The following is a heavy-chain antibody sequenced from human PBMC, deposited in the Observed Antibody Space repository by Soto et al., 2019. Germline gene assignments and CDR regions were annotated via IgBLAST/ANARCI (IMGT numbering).Heavy chain of an antibody. D-gene: IGHD2-8*01. CDR2: INAGNGNT. CDR1: GYTFTSYA. CDR3: ARGALGYCTNGVCYTGRDHYGMDV. Sequence: GASVKVSCKASGYTFTSYAMHWVRQAPGQRLEWMGWINAGNGNTKYSQKFQGRVTITRDTSASTAYMELSSLRSEDTAVYYCARGALGYCTNGVCYTGRDHYGMDVWGQGTTVTVSS. J-gene: IGHJ6*02. V-gene: IGHV1-3*01.